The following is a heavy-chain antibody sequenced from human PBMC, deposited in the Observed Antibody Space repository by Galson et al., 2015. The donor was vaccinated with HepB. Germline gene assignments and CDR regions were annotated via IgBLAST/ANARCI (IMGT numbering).Heavy chain of an antibody. CDR2: ISSRNKHI. CDR1: GFTFSNYS. V-gene: IGHV3-21*01. D-gene: IGHD5-24*01. Sequence: SLRLSCAASGFTFSNYSMNWVRQAPGKGLEWVSSISSRNKHIFYADSVKGRFTISRNNAKNSLYLQMNSLRAEDTAVYYCGRYHGSEMATTHWGQGTLVTVSS. CDR3: GRYHGSEMATTH. J-gene: IGHJ4*02.